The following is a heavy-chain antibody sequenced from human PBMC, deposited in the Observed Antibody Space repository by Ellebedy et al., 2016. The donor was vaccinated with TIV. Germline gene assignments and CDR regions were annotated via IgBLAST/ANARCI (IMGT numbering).Heavy chain of an antibody. V-gene: IGHV3-7*01. CDR1: GFSFRSCW. D-gene: IGHD4-17*01. CDR2: IRQDGDVK. J-gene: IGHJ5*02. CDR3: ARRASYGDYAVQVNSWFDP. Sequence: PGGSLRLSCIASGFSFRSCWMAWVRQAPGKGLEWVADIRQDGDVKYYADSVKGRFTVSRDNAQNSLYLQMNSLRVEDTAVYYCARRASYGDYAVQVNSWFDPWGQGTLVTVFS.